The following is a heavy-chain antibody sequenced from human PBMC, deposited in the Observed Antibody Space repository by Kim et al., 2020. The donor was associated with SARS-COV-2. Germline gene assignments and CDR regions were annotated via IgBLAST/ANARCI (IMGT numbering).Heavy chain of an antibody. V-gene: IGHV4-30-4*01. D-gene: IGHD2-15*01. Sequence: SETLSLTCTVSGDSIITDDSYWTWIRQPPGKGLEWVGYIYHSGSTYYNPSLGGRSTMSVDTSKNQFSLRLASVTAADAAVYYCARDRAASNTYAFDVWG. J-gene: IGHJ3*01. CDR3: ARDRAASNTYAFDV. CDR1: GDSIITDDSY. CDR2: IYHSGST.